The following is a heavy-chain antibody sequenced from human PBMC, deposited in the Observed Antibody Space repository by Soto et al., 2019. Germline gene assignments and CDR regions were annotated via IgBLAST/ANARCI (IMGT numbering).Heavy chain of an antibody. J-gene: IGHJ1*01. Sequence: ASVKVSCKASGYTFTIYAMHWVRQAPGQRLEWMGWINAGNGNTKYSQKFQDRVTITRDTSASTAYMELSSLTSEDTAVYYCAREFPSLSSSWRKYFQHWGQGTLVPVSS. CDR1: GYTFTIYA. V-gene: IGHV1-3*01. CDR3: AREFPSLSSSWRKYFQH. CDR2: INAGNGNT. D-gene: IGHD6-13*01.